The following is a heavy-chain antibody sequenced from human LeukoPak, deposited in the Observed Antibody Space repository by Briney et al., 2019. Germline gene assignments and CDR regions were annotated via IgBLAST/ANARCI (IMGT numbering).Heavy chain of an antibody. D-gene: IGHD3-10*01. V-gene: IGHV4-61*01. CDR3: ARDRGGEQLSY. J-gene: IGHJ4*02. CDR1: GGSVSSGSYY. Sequence: SETLSLTCTVSGGSVSSGSYYWSWIRQPPGKGLEWIGYIYYSGSTNYNPSLKSRVTISVDTSKNQFSLKLSSVTAADTAVYYCARDRGGEQLSYWGQGTLVTVSS. CDR2: IYYSGST.